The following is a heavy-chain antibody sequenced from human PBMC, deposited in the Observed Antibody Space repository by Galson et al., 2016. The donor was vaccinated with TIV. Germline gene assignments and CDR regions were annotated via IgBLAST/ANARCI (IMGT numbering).Heavy chain of an antibody. Sequence: SVKVSCKASGYTFTIYAMHWVRQAPGQRLEWMGWINAGNGNTKYSQKFQGRVTITRDTSASTAYMELSSLGSEDTAVYYCARPPYCGGDCYKYDSGGQGTLVSVPS. CDR2: INAGNGNT. CDR3: ARPPYCGGDCYKYDS. D-gene: IGHD2-21*01. CDR1: GYTFTIYA. J-gene: IGHJ4*02. V-gene: IGHV1-3*01.